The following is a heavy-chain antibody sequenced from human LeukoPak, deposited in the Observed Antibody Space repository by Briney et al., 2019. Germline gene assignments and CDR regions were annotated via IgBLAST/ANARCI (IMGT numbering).Heavy chain of an antibody. CDR3: AKKKTDYSYPSSFDY. CDR2: ISSSSSYI. D-gene: IGHD4-11*01. CDR1: GFTVSSYS. V-gene: IGHV3-21*01. J-gene: IGHJ4*02. Sequence: GGSLRLSCAASGFTVSSYSMNWVRQAPGKGLEWDSSISSSSSYIYYADSVKGRFTISRDNAKNSLYLQMNSLRAEDTAVYYCAKKKTDYSYPSSFDYWGQGTLVTVSS.